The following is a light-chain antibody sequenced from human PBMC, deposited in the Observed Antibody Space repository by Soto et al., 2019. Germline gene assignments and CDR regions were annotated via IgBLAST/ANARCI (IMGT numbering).Light chain of an antibody. CDR3: QQYVSSLFT. CDR2: GAS. Sequence: EIVLTQSPGTLSLSPGGRASLSCRASQSVSPYLAWYQQKPGQAPRLLIYGASTRAIGIPDRFSGSGSGTDLTLTISRLEPEDSAVYYCQQYVSSLFTFGPGTKVDIK. V-gene: IGKV3-20*01. CDR1: QSVSPY. J-gene: IGKJ3*01.